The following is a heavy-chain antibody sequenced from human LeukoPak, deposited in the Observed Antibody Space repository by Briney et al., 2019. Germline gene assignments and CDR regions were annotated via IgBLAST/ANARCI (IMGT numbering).Heavy chain of an antibody. Sequence: QPGGSLRLSCAASGFTFSDKWMHWVRHPPGKGLMWVSRINPNGSGINYAASVRGRFTISRDNANNTLYLQMNNLRDEDTAVSYCSRDSYTSYYHSHGDDFDYWGQGTLVTVSS. CDR2: INPNGSGI. CDR3: SRDSYTSYYHSHGDDFDY. D-gene: IGHD3-10*01. V-gene: IGHV3-74*01. CDR1: GFTFSDKW. J-gene: IGHJ4*02.